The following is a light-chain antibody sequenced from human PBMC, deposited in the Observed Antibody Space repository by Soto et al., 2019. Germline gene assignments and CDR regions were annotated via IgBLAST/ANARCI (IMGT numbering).Light chain of an antibody. CDR1: SSDVGGYNS. CDR2: EVS. V-gene: IGLV2-14*01. Sequence: QSALTQPASVSGSPGQSITISCIGTSSDVGGYNSVSWYQQHPGKAPKLMIYEVSNRPSGVSNRFSGSKSGDTASLTISGLQAEDEADYYCSSYTSGSTLVVFGGGTKLTVL. J-gene: IGLJ2*01. CDR3: SSYTSGSTLVV.